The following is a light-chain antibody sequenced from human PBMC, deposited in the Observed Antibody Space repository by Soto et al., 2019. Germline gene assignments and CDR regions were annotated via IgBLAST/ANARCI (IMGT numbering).Light chain of an antibody. CDR1: SSDVGGYNY. V-gene: IGLV2-14*01. J-gene: IGLJ3*02. CDR2: DVS. Sequence: QSALTQPASVSGSPGQSITISCTGTSSDVGGYNYVSWYQQHPGKAPKLMIYDVSNRPSGVSNRFSGSKSGNTASLTISGHQAEDEADYYCSSYTSSSTQFGGGTKLTVL. CDR3: SSYTSSSTQ.